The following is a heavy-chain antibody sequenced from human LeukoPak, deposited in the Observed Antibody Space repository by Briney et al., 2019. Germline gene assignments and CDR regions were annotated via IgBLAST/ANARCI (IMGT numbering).Heavy chain of an antibody. Sequence: GGSLRLSCAASGFTFSSYSMNWVRQAPGEGLEWVSSISSSSSYIYYADSVKGRFTISRDNAKNSLYLQMNSLRAEDTAVYYCAREVYCSSTSCYWEFDYWGQGTLVTVSS. CDR3: AREVYCSSTSCYWEFDY. CDR1: GFTFSSYS. D-gene: IGHD2-2*01. V-gene: IGHV3-21*01. J-gene: IGHJ4*02. CDR2: ISSSSSYI.